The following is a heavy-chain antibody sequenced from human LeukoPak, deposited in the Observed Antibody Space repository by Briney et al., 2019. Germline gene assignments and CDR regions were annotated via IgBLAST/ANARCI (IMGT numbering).Heavy chain of an antibody. J-gene: IGHJ4*02. CDR2: INPNSGGT. CDR3: ARDPCSGGSCYIPSDY. V-gene: IGHV1-2*02. D-gene: IGHD2-15*01. CDR1: GYTFTCYY. Sequence: GASVKVSCKASGYTFTCYYMHWVRQAPGQGLEWMGWINPNSGGTNYAQKFQGRVTMTRDTSISTAYMELSRLRSDDTAVYYCARDPCSGGSCYIPSDYWGQGTLVTVSS.